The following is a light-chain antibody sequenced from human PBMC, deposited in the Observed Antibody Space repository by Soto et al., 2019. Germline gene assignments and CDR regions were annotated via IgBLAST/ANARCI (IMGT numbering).Light chain of an antibody. Sequence: DIQMTQSPSSLSSSVGDRVTITCRASQDICHYLAWYQQRPGQDPKLLIYHASNWQSGVPSRFSGSGSGTDFTLTISSLQPEDFATYYCQPYRSSVFTVGPGTKVDIK. CDR3: QPYRSSVFT. V-gene: IGKV1-27*01. CDR1: QDICHY. CDR2: HAS. J-gene: IGKJ3*01.